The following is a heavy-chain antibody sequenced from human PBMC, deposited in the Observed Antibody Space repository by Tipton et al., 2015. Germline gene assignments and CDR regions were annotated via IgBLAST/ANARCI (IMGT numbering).Heavy chain of an antibody. CDR2: ISFDGSSK. CDR3: AKVLNDFWSDYHSFGMDV. Sequence: SLRLSCAASGFTFGTYGMHWVRQAPGKGLEWVGVISFDGSSKYYADSVKGRFTISRDTSKNTLYLQMNSLRAEDTALYYCAKVLNDFWSDYHSFGMDVWGQGTTVTVSS. J-gene: IGHJ6*02. D-gene: IGHD3-3*01. V-gene: IGHV3-30*18. CDR1: GFTFGTYG.